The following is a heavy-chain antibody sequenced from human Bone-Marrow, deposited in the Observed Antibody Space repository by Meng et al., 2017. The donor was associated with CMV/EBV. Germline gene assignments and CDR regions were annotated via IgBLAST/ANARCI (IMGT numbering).Heavy chain of an antibody. CDR1: GYSFTSYW. CDR2: IYPDDSHT. Sequence: KVSCKGSGYSFTSYWIGGLRQMPGKGLEWMGIIYPDDSHTRYSPSFQGQVTISADKSINTAYLQWRSLKASDTAMYYCARSHPYYYDSSGLYEFDYWGQGTLVTVSS. V-gene: IGHV5-51*01. D-gene: IGHD3-22*01. CDR3: ARSHPYYYDSSGLYEFDY. J-gene: IGHJ4*02.